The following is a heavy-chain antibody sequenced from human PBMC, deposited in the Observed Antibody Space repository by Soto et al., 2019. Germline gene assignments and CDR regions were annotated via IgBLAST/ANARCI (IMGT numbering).Heavy chain of an antibody. CDR3: AILTPIPPTPSLSNWFDP. D-gene: IGHD2-8*01. CDR1: GGTFSSYA. CDR2: IIPIFGTA. J-gene: IGHJ5*02. Sequence: QVQLVQSGAEVKKPGSSVKVSCKASGGTFSSYAISWVRQAPGQGLEWMGGIIPIFGTANYAQKFQGRVTNNPEQSTNTAYKELSSLRSEDTGVYYWAILTPIPPTPSLSNWFDPWGQGTLVTVSS. V-gene: IGHV1-69*01.